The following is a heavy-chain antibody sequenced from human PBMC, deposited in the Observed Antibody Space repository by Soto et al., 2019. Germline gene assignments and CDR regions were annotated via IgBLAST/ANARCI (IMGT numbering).Heavy chain of an antibody. D-gene: IGHD1-7*01. J-gene: IGHJ4*02. Sequence: GGSLRLSCVVSGFTVSSSNYMSWVRQAPGKGLEWVSVIYSGGSTYYADSVKGRFTISRDNSKNTLYLQMNSLRAEDTAVYYCARDLRQTGTTSFDYWGQGTLVTVS. CDR3: ARDLRQTGTTSFDY. CDR1: GFTVSSSNY. V-gene: IGHV3-66*01. CDR2: IYSGGST.